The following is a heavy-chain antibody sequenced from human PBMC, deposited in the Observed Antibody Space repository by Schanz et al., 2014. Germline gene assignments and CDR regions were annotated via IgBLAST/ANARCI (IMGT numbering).Heavy chain of an antibody. Sequence: EVQLAESGGGLVQPGGSLRLSCAASEFTFSTDAMSWVRQAPGKGLEWLSVISASGGDTYYADSVKGRFTISRDNAKNTLYLQMNSLRAEDTAVYYCARKVVATIGGYYDNWGQGTLVIVSS. V-gene: IGHV3-23*04. D-gene: IGHD5-12*01. CDR3: ARKVVATIGGYYDN. J-gene: IGHJ4*02. CDR1: EFTFSTDA. CDR2: ISASGGDT.